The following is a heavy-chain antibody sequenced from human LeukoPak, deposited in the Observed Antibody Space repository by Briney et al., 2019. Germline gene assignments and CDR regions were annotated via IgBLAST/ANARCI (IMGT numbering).Heavy chain of an antibody. J-gene: IGHJ4*02. CDR1: GFTFSSYA. D-gene: IGHD5-24*01. Sequence: GGSLRLSCAASGFTFSSYAMSWVRQAPGKGLEWVSAISGSGGSTYYADSVKGRFTISRDNSKNTLYLQMNSLGAEDTAVYYCAKARGLPETVTFDYWGQGTLVTVSS. CDR3: AKARGLPETVTFDY. CDR2: ISGSGGST. V-gene: IGHV3-23*01.